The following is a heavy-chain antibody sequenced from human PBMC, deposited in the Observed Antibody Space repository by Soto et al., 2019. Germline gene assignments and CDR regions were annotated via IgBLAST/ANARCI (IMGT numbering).Heavy chain of an antibody. CDR3: ATRPIAAAVPGYGY. CDR2: IIPIFGTA. V-gene: IGHV1-69*13. CDR1: GGTFSSYA. D-gene: IGHD6-13*01. Sequence: SVKVSCKASGGTFSSYAISWVRQAPGQGLEWMGGIIPIFGTANYAQKFQGRVTITADESTSTAYMELSSLRSEDTAVYYCATRPIAAAVPGYGYWGQGTLVTVSS. J-gene: IGHJ4*02.